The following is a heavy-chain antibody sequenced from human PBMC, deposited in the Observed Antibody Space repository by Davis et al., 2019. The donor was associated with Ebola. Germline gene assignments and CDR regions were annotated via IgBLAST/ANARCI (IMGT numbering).Heavy chain of an antibody. CDR1: GLPFNTLA. D-gene: IGHD3-10*01. Sequence: AASVKVSCKTSGLPFNTLAIHWVRQASGHRLEWMGWINAGNGNTKYSQKFQGRVTITSDTSASTAYMELSSLRSEDTAVYYCARGPSMVPGLIIDWGQGTLVTVSS. J-gene: IGHJ4*02. CDR2: INAGNGNT. V-gene: IGHV1-3*01. CDR3: ARGPSMVPGLIID.